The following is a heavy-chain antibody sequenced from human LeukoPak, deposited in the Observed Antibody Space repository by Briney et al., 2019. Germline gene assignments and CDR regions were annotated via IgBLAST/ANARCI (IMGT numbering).Heavy chain of an antibody. CDR2: ISWDGGST. J-gene: IGHJ6*03. D-gene: IGHD1-26*01. V-gene: IGHV3-43D*03. CDR3: AKNGGSYFIDYYYMDV. Sequence: GGSLRLSCAASGFTFDDYAMHWVRQAPGKGLEWVSLISWDGGSTYYADSVKGRFTISRDNSKNSLYLQMNSLRAEDTALYYCAKNGGSYFIDYYYMDVWGKGTTVTVSS. CDR1: GFTFDDYA.